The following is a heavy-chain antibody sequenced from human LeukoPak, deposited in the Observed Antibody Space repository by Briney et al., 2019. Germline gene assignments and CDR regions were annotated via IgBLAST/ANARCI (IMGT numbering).Heavy chain of an antibody. Sequence: SETLSLTCTVSGGSISSYYWSWIRQPPGKGLEWIGYIYYSWSTNYNPSLKSRVTVSVYTSTNQFSLRLRSVTAADTAVYYCARVARITMVRGVHYFDYWGQGTLVTVSS. CDR1: GGSISSYY. CDR2: IYYSWST. CDR3: ARVARITMVRGVHYFDY. V-gene: IGHV4-59*12. J-gene: IGHJ4*02. D-gene: IGHD3-10*01.